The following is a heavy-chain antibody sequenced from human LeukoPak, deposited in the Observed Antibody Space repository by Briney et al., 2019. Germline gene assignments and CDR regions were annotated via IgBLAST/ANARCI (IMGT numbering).Heavy chain of an antibody. V-gene: IGHV1-18*01. CDR3: ARNGSSYLDAFDI. Sequence: ASVRVSSKASVYTFIIYGISWVRQAPGQRGEWMGWITAYNGYTNYAQKFQCRVTMTTDASTSTAYMELRSLRSDDTAVYYCARNGSSYLDAFDIWGQGTLVTVSS. CDR2: ITAYNGYT. J-gene: IGHJ3*02. D-gene: IGHD3-22*01. CDR1: VYTFIIYG.